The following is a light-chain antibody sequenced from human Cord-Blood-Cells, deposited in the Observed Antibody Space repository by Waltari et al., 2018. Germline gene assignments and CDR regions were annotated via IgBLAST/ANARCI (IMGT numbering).Light chain of an antibody. V-gene: IGKV1-33*01. Sequence: DIQMTQSPSSLSASVGDRVPITCQASQDISNYLNWYQQKPGKAPKLLIYDASNLETGVPSRVSGSGSGTDFTFTISSLQPEDIATYYCQQYDNLPLTFGPGTKVDIK. CDR3: QQYDNLPLT. CDR1: QDISNY. J-gene: IGKJ3*01. CDR2: DAS.